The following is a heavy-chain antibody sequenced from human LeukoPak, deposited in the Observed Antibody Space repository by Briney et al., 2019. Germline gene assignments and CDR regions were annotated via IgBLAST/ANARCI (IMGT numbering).Heavy chain of an antibody. Sequence: SVKVSCKASGGTFSSYTISWVRQAPGQGLEWMGRIIPILGIANYAQKFQGRVTITADKSTSTAYMELSSLRSEDTAVYYYARGIAAAGPPEYWGQGTLVTVSS. CDR2: IIPILGIA. J-gene: IGHJ4*02. CDR1: GGTFSSYT. D-gene: IGHD6-13*01. CDR3: ARGIAAAGPPEY. V-gene: IGHV1-69*02.